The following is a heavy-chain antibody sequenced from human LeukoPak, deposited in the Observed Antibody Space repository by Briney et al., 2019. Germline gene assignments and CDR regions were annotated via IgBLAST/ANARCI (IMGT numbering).Heavy chain of an antibody. J-gene: IGHJ4*02. CDR2: IKHDGNWK. V-gene: IGHV3-7*03. D-gene: IGHD3-22*01. CDR1: GSNFGNYY. CDR3: AKSLTYYHENSDSI. Sequence: PGGSLRLSCAASGSNFGNYYVSWVRQAPGKGLEWVANIKHDGNWKFYADSVKGRFTVSRDNAEKSVYLHMSSLRVEDTAVYYCAKSLTYYHENSDSIWGQGTLVTVSS.